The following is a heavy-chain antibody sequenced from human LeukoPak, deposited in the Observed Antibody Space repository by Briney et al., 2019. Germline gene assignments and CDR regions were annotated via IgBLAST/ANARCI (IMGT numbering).Heavy chain of an antibody. D-gene: IGHD3-16*01. CDR2: IYDSEST. V-gene: IGHV4-39*07. Sequence: PSETLSLTCTVSGGSMSSSNYYWGWIRQPPGKGLEWIGSIYDSESTYYNPSLKSRVTKSVDTSKNQFSLKLSSVTAADTAVYYCARGGSKLVYWGQGTLVTVSS. CDR3: ARGGSKLVY. CDR1: GGSMSSSNYY. J-gene: IGHJ4*02.